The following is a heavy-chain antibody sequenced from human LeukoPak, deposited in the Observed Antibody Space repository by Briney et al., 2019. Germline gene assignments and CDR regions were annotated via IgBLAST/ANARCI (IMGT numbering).Heavy chain of an antibody. D-gene: IGHD6-13*01. Sequence: SETLSLTCTVSGGSISSYYWSWIRQPAGKGLEWIGRIYTSGSTNYDPSLKSRVTMSVDTSKNQFSLKLSSVTAADTAVHYCARELYSSSWPAYNWFDPWGQGTLVTVSS. CDR3: ARELYSSSWPAYNWFDP. CDR2: IYTSGST. J-gene: IGHJ5*02. CDR1: GGSISSYY. V-gene: IGHV4-4*07.